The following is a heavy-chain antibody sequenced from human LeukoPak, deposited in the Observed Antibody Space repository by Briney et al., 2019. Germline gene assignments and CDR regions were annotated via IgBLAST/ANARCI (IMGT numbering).Heavy chain of an antibody. CDR2: ISWNSGSI. CDR3: AKDIRIRPYCYDSSGYYEAAMDY. Sequence: TGGSLRLSCAASGFTFDDYAMHWVRQAPGKGLEWVSGISWNSGSIGYADSVKGRFTISRDNAKNSLYLQMNSLRAEDTALYYCAKDIRIRPYCYDSSGYYEAAMDYWGQGTLVTVSS. V-gene: IGHV3-9*01. J-gene: IGHJ4*02. D-gene: IGHD3-22*01. CDR1: GFTFDDYA.